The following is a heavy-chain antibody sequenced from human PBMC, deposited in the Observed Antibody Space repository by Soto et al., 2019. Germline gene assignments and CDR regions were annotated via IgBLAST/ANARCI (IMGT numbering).Heavy chain of an antibody. V-gene: IGHV1-69*13. Sequence: GASVKVSCKASGGTFSSYAISWVRQAPGQGLEWMGGIIPIFGTANYAQKFQGRVTITADESTSTAYMELSSLRSEDTAVYYCAVVVVPAALSPWVWFDPWGQGTLVTSPQ. CDR3: AVVVVPAALSPWVWFDP. CDR1: GGTFSSYA. D-gene: IGHD2-2*01. J-gene: IGHJ5*02. CDR2: IIPIFGTA.